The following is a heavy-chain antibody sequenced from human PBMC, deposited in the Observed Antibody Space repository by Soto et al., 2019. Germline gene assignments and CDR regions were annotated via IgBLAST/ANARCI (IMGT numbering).Heavy chain of an antibody. D-gene: IGHD3-10*01. V-gene: IGHV3-33*01. CDR2: IWDDGSNK. J-gene: IGHJ2*01. Sequence: QVQLVESGGGVVQPGRSLRLSCAASRFTFSHYGMHWVRQAPGKGLEWLAVIWDDGSNKYYADSVKGRFTISRDNSKNPLYLQMNSLRAEDTAVYYCARDRVSHWYFDLWGRGTLVTVSS. CDR1: RFTFSHYG. CDR3: ARDRVSHWYFDL.